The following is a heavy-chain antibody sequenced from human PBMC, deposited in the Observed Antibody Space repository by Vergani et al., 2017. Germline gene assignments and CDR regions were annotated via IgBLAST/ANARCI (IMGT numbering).Heavy chain of an antibody. Sequence: QVQLQQWGAGLLKPSETLSLTCAVYGGSFSGYYWNWIRQPPGKGLEWIGEINHSGSTNYNPSLKSRVTISVDTSKNQFSLKLSSVTAADTAVYYCARWKATGTIDYWGQGTLVTVSS. V-gene: IGHV4-34*01. CDR3: ARWKATGTIDY. CDR1: GGSFSGYY. CDR2: INHSGST. J-gene: IGHJ4*02. D-gene: IGHD1-1*01.